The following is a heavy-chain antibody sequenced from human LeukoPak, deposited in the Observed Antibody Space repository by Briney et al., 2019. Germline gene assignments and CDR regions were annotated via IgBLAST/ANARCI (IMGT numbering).Heavy chain of an antibody. CDR3: ARVAADYYDSSAHLYNPGYFDY. J-gene: IGHJ4*02. CDR2: IKQDGSEK. D-gene: IGHD3-22*01. Sequence: GGSLRLSCAASGFTFSSYWMSWVRQAPGKGLEWVANIKQDGSEKYYVDSVKGRFTISRDNAKNSLYLQMNSLRAEDTAVYYCARVAADYYDSSAHLYNPGYFDYWGQGTLVTASS. V-gene: IGHV3-7*01. CDR1: GFTFSSYW.